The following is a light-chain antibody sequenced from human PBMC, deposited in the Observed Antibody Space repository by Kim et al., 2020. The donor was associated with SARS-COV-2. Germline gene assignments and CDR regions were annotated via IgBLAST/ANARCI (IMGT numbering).Light chain of an antibody. V-gene: IGLV6-57*03. CDR2: EDN. CDR1: SGSIASNY. Sequence: KTVTISCTRSSGSIASNYVQWYQQRPGSAPTTVIYEDNQRPSGVPDRFSGSIDSSSNSASLTISGLKTEDEADYYCQSYDSSALSVFGTGTKVTVL. J-gene: IGLJ1*01. CDR3: QSYDSSALSV.